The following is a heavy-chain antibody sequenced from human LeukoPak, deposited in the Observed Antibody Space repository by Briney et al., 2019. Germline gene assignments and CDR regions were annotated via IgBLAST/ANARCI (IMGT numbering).Heavy chain of an antibody. CDR3: VRAKRETSTRPWTSGMDV. D-gene: IGHD6-6*01. Sequence: SAGDKYHAGSERGRFTISRENAENFVYLQMNGLRAEDTAIYYCVRAKRETSTRPWTSGMDVWGQGTTVTVSS. V-gene: IGHV3-13*01. CDR2: SAGDK. J-gene: IGHJ6*02.